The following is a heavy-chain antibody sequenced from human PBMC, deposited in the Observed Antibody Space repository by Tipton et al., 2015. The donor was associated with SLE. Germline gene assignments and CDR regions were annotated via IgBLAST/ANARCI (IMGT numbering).Heavy chain of an antibody. D-gene: IGHD1-26*01. CDR3: AKDGGSGTYFHYYYYMDV. J-gene: IGHJ6*03. CDR2: ISWNSGRI. CDR1: GFTFDDYA. Sequence: SLRLSCVASGFTFDDYAMHWVRQGPGKGLEWVSGISWNSGRIGYADSVKGRFTNSRDNAKNSLYLQMNSLRSEDTALYYCAKDGGSGTYFHYYYYMDVWGRGTTVTVSS. V-gene: IGHV3-9*01.